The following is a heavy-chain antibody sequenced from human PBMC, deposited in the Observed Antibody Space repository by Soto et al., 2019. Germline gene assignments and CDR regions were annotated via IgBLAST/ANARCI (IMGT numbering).Heavy chain of an antibody. CDR3: ARDSIVVVPAAISYYYYGMDV. CDR2: ISSSGSTI. J-gene: IGHJ6*02. V-gene: IGHV3-48*03. Sequence: GSLRLSCAASGFTFSSYEMNWVRQAPGKGLEWVSYISSSGSTIYYADSVKGRFTISRDNAKNSLYLQMNSLRAEDTAVYYCARDSIVVVPAAISYYYYGMDVWGQGTTVTVSS. CDR1: GFTFSSYE. D-gene: IGHD2-2*02.